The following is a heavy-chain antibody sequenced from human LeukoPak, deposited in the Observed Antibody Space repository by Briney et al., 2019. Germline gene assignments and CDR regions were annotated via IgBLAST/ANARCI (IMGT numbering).Heavy chain of an antibody. CDR1: RFTFSSYS. CDR2: ISSSSSYI. V-gene: IGHV3-21*01. D-gene: IGHD3-9*01. CDR3: ARDPGYDILTGYRPYYYYMDV. Sequence: GGSLRLSCAASRFTFSSYSMNWVRQAPGKGLEWVSSISSSSSYIYYADSVKGRFTISRDNAKNSLYLQMNSLRAEDTAVYYCARDPGYDILTGYRPYYYYMDVWGKGTTVTISS. J-gene: IGHJ6*03.